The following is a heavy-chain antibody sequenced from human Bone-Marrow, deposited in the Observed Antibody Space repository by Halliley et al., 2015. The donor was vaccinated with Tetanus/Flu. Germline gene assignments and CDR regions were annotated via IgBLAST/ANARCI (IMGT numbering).Heavy chain of an antibody. CDR3: ARCSLDYGMDV. J-gene: IGHJ6*02. Sequence: GGVGYMYYTGSTHYSPSLKSRVTISRDTSRNEISLKLPSVTAADSAVYYCARCSLDYGMDVWGQGTTVTVS. CDR2: MYYTGST. V-gene: IGHV4-59*12.